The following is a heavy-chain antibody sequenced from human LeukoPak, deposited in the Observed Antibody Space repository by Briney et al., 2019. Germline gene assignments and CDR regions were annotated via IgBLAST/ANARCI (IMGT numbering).Heavy chain of an antibody. Sequence: GGSLRLSCAASGFTFSSYSMNWVRQAPGKGLEWVSSISSSSSYIYYADSVKGRFTISRDNAKNSLYLQMSSLRAEDTAMYHCAKVKALDAVASYFDYWGQGTLVTVSS. CDR1: GFTFSSYS. CDR3: AKVKALDAVASYFDY. V-gene: IGHV3-21*04. J-gene: IGHJ4*02. CDR2: ISSSSSYI. D-gene: IGHD2-8*01.